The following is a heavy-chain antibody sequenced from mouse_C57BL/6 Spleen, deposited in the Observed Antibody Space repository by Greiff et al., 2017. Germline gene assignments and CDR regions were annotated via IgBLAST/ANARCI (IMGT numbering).Heavy chain of an antibody. CDR1: GYTFTSYW. Sequence: QVQLQQPGAELVKPGASVKLSCKASGYTFTSYWMQWVKQRPGQGLEWIGEIDPSDSYTNYNRKFKGKATLTVDTTSSTAYMQLSSLTSEDSAVYYCAYYSNYDYAMDYWGQGTSVTVSS. D-gene: IGHD2-5*01. V-gene: IGHV1-50*01. CDR2: IDPSDSYT. CDR3: AYYSNYDYAMDY. J-gene: IGHJ4*01.